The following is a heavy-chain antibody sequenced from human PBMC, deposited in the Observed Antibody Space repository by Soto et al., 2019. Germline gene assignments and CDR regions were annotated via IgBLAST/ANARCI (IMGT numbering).Heavy chain of an antibody. CDR2: ISPDGGGT. CDR3: VKGEYYYDSSGYYPFDY. CDR1: GCTFRIYA. V-gene: IGHV3-64D*06. Sequence: GGSLRLSCSPSGCTFRIYAMHWVRQAPGRGLEYVSSISPDGGGTHYADSVKGRFTISRDNSKNTHYLQMGSLRIDDSAVYYCVKGEYYYDSSGYYPFDYWGQGT. J-gene: IGHJ4*02. D-gene: IGHD3-22*01.